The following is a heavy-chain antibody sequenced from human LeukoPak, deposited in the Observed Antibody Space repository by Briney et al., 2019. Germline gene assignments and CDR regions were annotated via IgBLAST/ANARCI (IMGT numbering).Heavy chain of an antibody. CDR3: ARSYSSGPREYFQH. CDR2: IIPILGIA. Sequence: GASVKVSCKASGGTFSSYAISWVRQARGQGLEWMGRIIPILGIANYAQKFQGRVTITADKSTSTAYMELSSLRSEDTAVYYCARSYSSGPREYFQHWGQGTLVTVSS. J-gene: IGHJ1*01. CDR1: GGTFSSYA. D-gene: IGHD6-19*01. V-gene: IGHV1-69*04.